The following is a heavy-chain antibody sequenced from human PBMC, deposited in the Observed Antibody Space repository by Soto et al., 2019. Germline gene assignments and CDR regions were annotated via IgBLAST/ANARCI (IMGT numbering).Heavy chain of an antibody. Sequence: ASVKVSCKASGYTFTSYGISWVRQAPGQGLEWMGWISAYNGNTNYAQKLQGRVTMTTDTSTSTAYMELRSLRSEDTAVYYCARGLFYCSGGSCWASFDPWGQGTLVTVSS. D-gene: IGHD2-15*01. J-gene: IGHJ5*02. CDR3: ARGLFYCSGGSCWASFDP. CDR2: ISAYNGNT. CDR1: GYTFTSYG. V-gene: IGHV1-18*01.